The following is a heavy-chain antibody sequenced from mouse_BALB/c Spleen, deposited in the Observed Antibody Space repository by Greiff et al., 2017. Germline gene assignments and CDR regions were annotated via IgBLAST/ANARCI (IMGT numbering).Heavy chain of an antibody. CDR1: GFSLTGYG. Sequence: VKLMESGPGLVAPSQSLSITCTVSGFSLTGYGVNWVRQPPGKGLEWLGMIWGDGSTDYNSALKSRLSISKDNSKSQVFLKMNSLQTDDTARYYCARDPVYDGYSSYAMDYWGQGTSVTVSS. CDR2: IWGDGST. CDR3: ARDPVYDGYSSYAMDY. J-gene: IGHJ4*01. D-gene: IGHD2-3*01. V-gene: IGHV2-6-7*01.